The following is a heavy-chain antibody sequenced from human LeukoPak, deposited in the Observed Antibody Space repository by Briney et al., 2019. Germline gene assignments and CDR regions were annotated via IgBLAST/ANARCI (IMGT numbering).Heavy chain of an antibody. CDR1: GGSFSGYY. CDR2: INHSGST. D-gene: IGHD3-10*01. CDR3: ARSGSANSTFDY. V-gene: IGHV4-34*01. J-gene: IGHJ4*02. Sequence: SETLSLTCAVYGGSFSGYYWSWIRKPPGKGLEWIGEINHSGSTNYNPSLKSRVTISVDTSKNQFSLKLSSVTAADTAVYYCARSGSANSTFDYWGQGTLVTVSS.